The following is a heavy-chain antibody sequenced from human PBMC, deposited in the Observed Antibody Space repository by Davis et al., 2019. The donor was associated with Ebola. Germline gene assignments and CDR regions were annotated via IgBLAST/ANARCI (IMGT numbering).Heavy chain of an antibody. J-gene: IGHJ4*02. D-gene: IGHD3-16*01. V-gene: IGHV2-26*01. CDR2: IFSNDEK. CDR1: GFSLSNARMG. Sequence: SGPTLVKPTETLTLTCTVSGFSLSNARMGVSWIRQPPGKALEWLAHIFSNDEKSYSTSLKSRLTISKDTSKSQVVLTMTNMDPVDTATYYCPRIFGVTRLYYFDYWGQGTLVTVSS. CDR3: PRIFGVTRLYYFDY.